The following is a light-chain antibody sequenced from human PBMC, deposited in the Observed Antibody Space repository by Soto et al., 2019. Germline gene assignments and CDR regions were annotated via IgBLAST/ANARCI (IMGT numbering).Light chain of an antibody. CDR2: DAS. J-gene: IGKJ1*01. CDR1: QRVASD. V-gene: IGKV3-20*01. Sequence: VLTQSPGTLSLSPGEGATLSCRASQRVASDLAWYLQKPGQPPRLLIYDASIRATGIPDRISGSGSERDFTLTISRLEPEDAAVYYCQQYLNAPRTFGQGTKLEIK. CDR3: QQYLNAPRT.